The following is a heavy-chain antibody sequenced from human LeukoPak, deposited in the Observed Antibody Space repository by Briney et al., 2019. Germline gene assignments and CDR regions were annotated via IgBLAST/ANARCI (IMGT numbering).Heavy chain of an antibody. CDR2: IWYDGSNK. D-gene: IGHD1-26*01. CDR3: ATDRNSGKYYDY. J-gene: IGHJ4*02. CDR1: GLTFRNYG. V-gene: IGHV3-33*01. Sequence: PEKSLRLSCAASGLTFRNYGMHWVRQAPGKGLEWVAVIWYDGSNKYYADSVKGRFTTSRDNSKDTLYLQMNSLRAEDTAVYYCATDRNSGKYYDYWGQGTLVTVSS.